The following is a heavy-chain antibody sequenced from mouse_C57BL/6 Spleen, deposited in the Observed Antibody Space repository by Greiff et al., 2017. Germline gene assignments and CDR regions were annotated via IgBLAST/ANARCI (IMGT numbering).Heavy chain of an antibody. V-gene: IGHV2-2*01. D-gene: IGHD2-1*01. CDR1: GFSLTSYG. CDR3: ARNFDGNSDYFDY. J-gene: IGHJ2*01. CDR2: IWSGGST. Sequence: VQVVESGPGLVQPSQSLSITCTVSGFSLTSYGVHWVRQSPGKGLEWLGVIWSGGSTDYNAAFISRLSISKDNSKSQVFFKMNSLQADDTAIYYCARNFDGNSDYFDYWGQGTTLTVSS.